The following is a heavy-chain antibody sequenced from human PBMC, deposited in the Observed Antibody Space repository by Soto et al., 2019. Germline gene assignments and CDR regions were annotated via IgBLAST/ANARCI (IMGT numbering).Heavy chain of an antibody. D-gene: IGHD2-15*01. J-gene: IGHJ5*02. CDR3: ARDLGDCSGGTCPYNWFDP. V-gene: IGHV1-3*01. CDR1: GYTFTSYA. Sequence: ASVKVSCKASGYTFTSYAMHCVRQAPGQRLEWMGWINAGNGNTKYSQKFQGRVTITRDTSASTAYMELSSLRSEDTAVYYCARDLGDCSGGTCPYNWFDPWGQGTLVTLSS. CDR2: INAGNGNT.